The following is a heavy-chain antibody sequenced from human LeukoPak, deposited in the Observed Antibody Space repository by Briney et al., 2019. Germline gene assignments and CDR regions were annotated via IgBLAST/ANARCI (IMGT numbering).Heavy chain of an antibody. V-gene: IGHV3-23*01. CDR3: AKRLTGEPYYFDY. CDR1: GFTLSSYA. CDR2: ISVSGNT. Sequence: PGGSLRLSCAASGFTLSSYAMSWVRQAPGKGLEWVSAISVSGNTYHADSVKGRFTISRDSSKNTLYLQMNSLRAEDTAVYYCAKRLTGEPYYFDYWGQGTLVTVSS. J-gene: IGHJ4*02. D-gene: IGHD7-27*01.